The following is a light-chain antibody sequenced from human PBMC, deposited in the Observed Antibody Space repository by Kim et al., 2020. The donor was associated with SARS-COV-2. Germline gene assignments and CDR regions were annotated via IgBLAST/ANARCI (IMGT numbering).Light chain of an antibody. V-gene: IGKV1D-12*01. Sequence: DIQMTQSPSSVSASVGDRVTITCRASQDISRWLAWYQQKPGKAPKLLIYAASSLQSGVPSRFSGSGSGTDFTLTISSLQPEDFATYYCQQDNNFPLTFGGGTKVDIK. CDR2: AAS. CDR1: QDISRW. CDR3: QQDNNFPLT. J-gene: IGKJ4*01.